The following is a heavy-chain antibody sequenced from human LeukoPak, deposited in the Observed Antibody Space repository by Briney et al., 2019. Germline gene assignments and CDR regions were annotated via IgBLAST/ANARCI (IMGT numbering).Heavy chain of an antibody. CDR3: AREGIAAAFDY. Sequence: SETLSLTCTVSGGSISSYSWSWIRLSPGKGLEWIGYIYYSGSTNYNPSLKSRVTISVDTSKNQFSLKLSSVTAADTAVYYCAREGIAAAFDYWGQGTLVTVSS. CDR1: GGSISSYS. D-gene: IGHD6-13*01. J-gene: IGHJ4*02. V-gene: IGHV4-59*12. CDR2: IYYSGST.